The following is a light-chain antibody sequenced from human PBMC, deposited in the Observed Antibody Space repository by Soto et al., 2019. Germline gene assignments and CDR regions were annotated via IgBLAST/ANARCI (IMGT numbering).Light chain of an antibody. Sequence: EIVLTQSPGTLSLSPGERATLSCRASQSVSSSYLAWYQQKPGQAPRLLIYGASSMATGIPDRFSGSGSGTDFTLTISRLEPEDFAMYYCHQYGISPPVTFGQGTRLEIK. J-gene: IGKJ5*01. V-gene: IGKV3-20*01. CDR1: QSVSSSY. CDR3: HQYGISPPVT. CDR2: GAS.